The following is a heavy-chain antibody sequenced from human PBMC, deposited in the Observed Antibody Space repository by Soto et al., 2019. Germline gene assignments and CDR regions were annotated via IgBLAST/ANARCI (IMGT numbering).Heavy chain of an antibody. Sequence: RGGSLRLSCAASGFTFSNYWMHWVRQVPGKGLEWVSYINSDGSKTTYADSVKGRFTISRDNAKNTLFLQANSLRAEDTAVYYCTRGRYCTDASCYNSRFDPWGQGPLVTVSS. V-gene: IGHV3-74*03. CDR1: GFTFSNYW. CDR2: INSDGSKT. D-gene: IGHD2-8*01. J-gene: IGHJ5*02. CDR3: TRGRYCTDASCYNSRFDP.